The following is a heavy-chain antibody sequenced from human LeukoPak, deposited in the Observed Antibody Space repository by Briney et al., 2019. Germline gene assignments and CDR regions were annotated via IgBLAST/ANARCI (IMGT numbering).Heavy chain of an antibody. V-gene: IGHV3-64*01. CDR1: GXTFSTYA. CDR2: ITGNGDTT. CDR3: ARGRGYYHGSSGYYGSYFDY. Sequence: PGGSLRLSCAASGXTFSTYAMHWVRQAPGKGLEYVSAITGNGDTTSYANSVKGRFTISRDNSRNTLYLQMGSLRAEDMAVYYCARGRGYYHGSSGYYGSYFDYWGQGTLVTVSS. J-gene: IGHJ4*02. D-gene: IGHD3-22*01.